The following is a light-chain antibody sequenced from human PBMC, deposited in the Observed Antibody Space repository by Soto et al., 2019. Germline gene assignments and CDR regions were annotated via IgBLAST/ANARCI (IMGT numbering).Light chain of an antibody. CDR1: PSNIGAGYD. J-gene: IGLJ2*01. CDR2: GNT. V-gene: IGLV1-40*01. Sequence: QSELTQPPSVSGAPGQRVTISCTGSPSNIGAGYDVHWYQQFPGTAPKLLIYGNTNRPSGVPARFSASKSGTSASLAITGLQTEEEADYYCQSYDSGLSGLHVIFGGGTKLTVL. CDR3: QSYDSGLSGLHVI.